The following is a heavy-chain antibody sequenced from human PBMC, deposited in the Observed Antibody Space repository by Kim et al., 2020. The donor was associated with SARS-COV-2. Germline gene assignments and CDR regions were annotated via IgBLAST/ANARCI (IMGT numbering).Heavy chain of an antibody. V-gene: IGHV3-11*06. Sequence: SGKGRFTNSRDNAKNSLYLQMNSLRAEDTAVYYCARDVGPDVDTAMVTDYWGQGTLVTVSS. CDR3: ARDVGPDVDTAMVTDY. J-gene: IGHJ4*02. D-gene: IGHD5-18*01.